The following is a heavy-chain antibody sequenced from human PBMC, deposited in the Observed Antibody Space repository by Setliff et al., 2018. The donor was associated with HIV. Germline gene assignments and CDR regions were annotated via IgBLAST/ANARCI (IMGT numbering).Heavy chain of an antibody. D-gene: IGHD6-13*01. CDR2: INHSGST. V-gene: IGHV4-39*07. CDR1: GDSVNSYNYY. Sequence: LSLTCKVSGDSVNSYNYYWIWIRQPPGKGLEWIGEINHSGSTHYNPSLKSRFTISVDTSKNQFSLKVNSVTAADTAVYYCARGARLLAGYSDRWDYYYMAVWGKGTTVTVSS. CDR3: ARGARLLAGYSDRWDYYYMAV. J-gene: IGHJ6*03.